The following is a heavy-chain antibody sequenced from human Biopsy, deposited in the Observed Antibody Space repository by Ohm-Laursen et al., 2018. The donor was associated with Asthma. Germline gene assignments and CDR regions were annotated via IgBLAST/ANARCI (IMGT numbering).Heavy chain of an antibody. CDR1: GASIKTDDHY. Sequence: SDTLSLTCTVPGASIKTDDHYWSWLRQPPGKGLEWFGFIHYSGSTSYNPSLKGGVTISVDTSKNQFSLKLSSVTAADTAVYYCARASVAASSNWFDPWGQGTLVTVSS. D-gene: IGHD6-19*01. J-gene: IGHJ5*02. CDR3: ARASVAASSNWFDP. CDR2: IHYSGST. V-gene: IGHV4-30-4*02.